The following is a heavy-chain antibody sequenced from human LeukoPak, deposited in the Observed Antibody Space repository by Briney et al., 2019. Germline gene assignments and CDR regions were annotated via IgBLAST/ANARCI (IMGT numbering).Heavy chain of an antibody. V-gene: IGHV3-73*01. Sequence: GGSLRLSCAASGFTFSGSAMHWVRQASGKWLEWVGRIRGKANSYATAYAASVKGRFTISRDDSKNTAYLQMNSLKTEDTAVYYCTRTYYYDSSGYFGLWGQGTLVTVSS. D-gene: IGHD3-22*01. CDR3: TRTYYYDSSGYFGL. CDR2: IRGKANSYAT. J-gene: IGHJ4*02. CDR1: GFTFSGSA.